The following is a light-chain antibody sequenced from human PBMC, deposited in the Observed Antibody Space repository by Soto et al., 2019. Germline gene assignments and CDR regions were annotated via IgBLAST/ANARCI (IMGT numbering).Light chain of an antibody. CDR2: QDN. V-gene: IGLV3-1*01. CDR3: QAWVSSTVV. CDR1: KLGDKY. Sequence: SYELTQPPSVSVSPGQTASITCSGDKLGDKYAYWYQQKPGQSPVLVIFQDNKRPSGIPERFSGSNSGNTATLTISGTQAMLEADYYCQAWVSSTVVFGGGTKLTVL. J-gene: IGLJ2*01.